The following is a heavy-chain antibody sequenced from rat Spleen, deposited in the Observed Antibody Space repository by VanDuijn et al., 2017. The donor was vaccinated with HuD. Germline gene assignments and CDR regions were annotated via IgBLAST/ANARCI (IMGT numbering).Heavy chain of an antibody. J-gene: IGHJ1*01. V-gene: IGHV5-27*01. CDR1: GLSFTNYY. CDR3: ATVGTVDYWFFDF. Sequence: EVQLVESGGGFVQFGRSLKLSCVASGLSFTNYYMAWVRQAPTKGLEWVAYISTGVGKTHYRDSVKGRFTITRDNAKSTLYLQMDSLRSEESATYYCATVGTVDYWFFDFWGPGTMVTVSS. D-gene: IGHD1-1*01. CDR2: ISTGVGKT.